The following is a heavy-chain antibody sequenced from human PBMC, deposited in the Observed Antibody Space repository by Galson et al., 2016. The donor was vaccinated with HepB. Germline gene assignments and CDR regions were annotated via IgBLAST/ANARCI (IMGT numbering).Heavy chain of an antibody. Sequence: SLRLSCAASRFSFDNYWMHWVRQVPGKGLVWVSRSNSDGSSTTYADSVKGRCTVSRDNAKNTMYLQMNSLRAEDTAVYYCARDWSYYDFYDHWGQGTLITVSS. V-gene: IGHV3-74*03. J-gene: IGHJ4*02. CDR1: RFSFDNYW. D-gene: IGHD1-26*01. CDR2: SNSDGSST. CDR3: ARDWSYYDFYDH.